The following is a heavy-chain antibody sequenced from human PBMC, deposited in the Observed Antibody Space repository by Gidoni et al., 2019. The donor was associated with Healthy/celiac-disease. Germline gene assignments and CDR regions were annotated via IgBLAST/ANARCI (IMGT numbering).Heavy chain of an antibody. V-gene: IGHV4-39*01. Sequence: QLQLQESGPGLVKPSETLSLTCTGSCGYISISRYYWGWIRQPPGKGLEWIGSIYYRWSTYYNPSLKSRVTISVDTSKNQFSLKLSSVTAADTSVYYCARSGYSYGDPESGLFAPWGQGTLVTVSS. J-gene: IGHJ5*02. D-gene: IGHD5-18*01. CDR2: IYYRWST. CDR3: ARSGYSYGDPESGLFAP. CDR1: CGYISISRYY.